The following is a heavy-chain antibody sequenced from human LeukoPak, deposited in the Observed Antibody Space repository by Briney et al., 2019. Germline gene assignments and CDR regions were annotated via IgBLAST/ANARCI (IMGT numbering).Heavy chain of an antibody. CDR3: ARGAPPYSSSWYAGFSPLYYFDY. CDR2: INPNSGGT. D-gene: IGHD6-13*01. Sequence: ASVKVSCKASGYTFTGYYMHWVRQAPGQGLEWMGWINPNSGGTNYAQKFQGRVTMTRDTSISTAYMELSSLRSEDTAVYYCARGAPPYSSSWYAGFSPLYYFDYWGQGTLVTVSS. CDR1: GYTFTGYY. J-gene: IGHJ4*02. V-gene: IGHV1-2*02.